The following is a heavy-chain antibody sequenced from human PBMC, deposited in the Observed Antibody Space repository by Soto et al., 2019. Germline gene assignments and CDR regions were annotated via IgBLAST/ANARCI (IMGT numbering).Heavy chain of an antibody. CDR2: ISYDGSNK. CDR1: GFTFSSYG. CDR3: AKDREFSIDY. Sequence: PVGSLRLSCAASGFTFSSYGMHWVRQAPGKGLEWVAVISYDGSNKYYADSVKGRFTISRDNSKNTLYLQMNSLRAEDTAVYYCAKDREFSIDYWGQGTLVTVSS. V-gene: IGHV3-30*18. J-gene: IGHJ4*02.